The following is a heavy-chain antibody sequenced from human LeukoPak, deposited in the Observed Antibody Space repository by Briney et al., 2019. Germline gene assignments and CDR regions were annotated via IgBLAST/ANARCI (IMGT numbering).Heavy chain of an antibody. J-gene: IGHJ4*02. CDR1: GGSISSYY. V-gene: IGHV4-59*01. CDR3: AKRGYSYSYLDY. Sequence: SETLSLTCTVPGGSISSYYWSWIWQPPGKGLEWIGYIYYSGSTNYNPSLKSRVTISVDTSKNQFSLKLSSVTAADTAVYYCAKRGYSYSYLDYWGQGTLVTVSS. D-gene: IGHD5-18*01. CDR2: IYYSGST.